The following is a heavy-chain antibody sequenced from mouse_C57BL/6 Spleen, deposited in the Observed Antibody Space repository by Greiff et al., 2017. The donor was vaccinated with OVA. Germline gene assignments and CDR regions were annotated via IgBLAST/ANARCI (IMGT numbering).Heavy chain of an antibody. Sequence: QVQLQQSGPELVKPGASVKISCKASGYAFSSSWMNWVKQRPGKGLEWIGRIYPGDGDTNYNGKFKGKATLTADKSSSTAYMQLSSLTSEDSAVYFCARLAQFYSWGAYWGQGTLVTVSA. V-gene: IGHV1-82*01. CDR2: IYPGDGDT. J-gene: IGHJ3*01. D-gene: IGHD2-1*01. CDR3: ARLAQFYSWGAY. CDR1: GYAFSSSW.